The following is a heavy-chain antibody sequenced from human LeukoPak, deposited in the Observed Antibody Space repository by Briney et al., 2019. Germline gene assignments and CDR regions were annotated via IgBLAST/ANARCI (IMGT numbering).Heavy chain of an antibody. CDR3: AGSRGSFDY. V-gene: IGHV4-34*01. CDR1: GGSFSGYY. CDR2: INHSGST. Sequence: SETLSLTCAVYGGSFSGYYWSWIRQPPGKGLEWIGEINHSGSTNYNPSIKSRVTISVDTSKNQFSLKLSSVSAADTAVYYCAGSRGSFDYWGQGTLVTVSS. J-gene: IGHJ4*02. D-gene: IGHD2-15*01.